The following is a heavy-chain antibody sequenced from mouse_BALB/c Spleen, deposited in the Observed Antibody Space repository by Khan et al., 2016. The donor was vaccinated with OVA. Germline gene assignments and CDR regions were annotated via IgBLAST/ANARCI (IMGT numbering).Heavy chain of an antibody. D-gene: IGHD2-10*01. V-gene: IGHV2-6-5*01. Sequence: QVQLKESGPGLVAPSQSLSITCTVSGFSLTDYGVSWIRQPPGKGLEWLGIIWGGGTTYYNSALKSRLSISKDNYKSQVFLKMNSLQTDDSAMYYCAKPFYAHHYAMDYWGQGTSVTVSS. J-gene: IGHJ4*01. CDR3: AKPFYAHHYAMDY. CDR1: GFSLTDYG. CDR2: IWGGGTT.